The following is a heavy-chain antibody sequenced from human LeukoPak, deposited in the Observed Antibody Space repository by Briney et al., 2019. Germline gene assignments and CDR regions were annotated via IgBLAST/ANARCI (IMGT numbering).Heavy chain of an antibody. CDR3: AREVRTGYFDY. Sequence: PSETLSLTCTVSGGSISSYYWSWIRQPPGKGLEWIGYIYYSGSTNYNPSLKSRVTISVDMSKSQFSLKLSSVTAADTAVYYCAREVRTGYFDYWGQGTLVTVSS. CDR2: IYYSGST. CDR1: GGSISSYY. J-gene: IGHJ4*02. D-gene: IGHD1-1*01. V-gene: IGHV4-59*01.